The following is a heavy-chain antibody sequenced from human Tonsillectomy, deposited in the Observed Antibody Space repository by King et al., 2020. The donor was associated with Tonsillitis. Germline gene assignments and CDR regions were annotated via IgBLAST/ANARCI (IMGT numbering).Heavy chain of an antibody. V-gene: IGHV4-59*08. CDR1: GGSISSYY. CDR2: IYYSGST. CDR3: ARLGGAYSPAGR. D-gene: IGHD3-16*01. J-gene: IGHJ4*02. Sequence: QLQESGPGLVKPSETLSLTCTVSGGSISSYYWSWIRQPPGKGLEWIGYIYYSGSTNYSPSLKSRVTVSVDTSKNQFSLKLSSVTAADTAVYYCARLGGAYSPAGRWGQGILVTVSS.